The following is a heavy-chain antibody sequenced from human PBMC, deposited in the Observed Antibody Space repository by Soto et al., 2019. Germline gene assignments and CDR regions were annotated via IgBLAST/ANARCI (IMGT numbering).Heavy chain of an antibody. D-gene: IGHD3-16*01. CDR1: GYTFPNYG. J-gene: IGHJ4*02. CDR2: ISPYNGNT. V-gene: IGHV1-18*01. CDR3: AKDSVAWGSYKVFDY. Sequence: QVQLVQSGAEVKKPGASVTVSCKASGYTFPNYGITWVRQAPGQGLEWMGWISPYNGNTNYAQKIQGRVTMTTDTSTSTAYMELRSLRSDDTAVYYCAKDSVAWGSYKVFDYWGQGTLVTVSS.